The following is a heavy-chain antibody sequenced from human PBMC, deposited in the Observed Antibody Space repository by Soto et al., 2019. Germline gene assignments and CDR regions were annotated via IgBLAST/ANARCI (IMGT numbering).Heavy chain of an antibody. CDR1: GFTFTNFA. V-gene: IGHV3-64D*06. CDR3: VKDVDSSAHYFGY. CDR2: ISSDGGGT. Sequence: LRPSCSASGFTFTNFAIHWVRQAPGKGLEYVSAISSDGGGTYYADSVKGRFTISRDNSKNTLYLQMSGLRADDTAVYYCVKDVDSSAHYFGYWGQGTLVTV. D-gene: IGHD6-19*01. J-gene: IGHJ4*02.